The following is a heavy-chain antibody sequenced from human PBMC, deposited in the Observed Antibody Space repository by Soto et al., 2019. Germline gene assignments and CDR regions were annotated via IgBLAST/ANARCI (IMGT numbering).Heavy chain of an antibody. CDR1: GYSFTSYW. CDR2: IYPGDSDT. D-gene: IGHD6-13*01. V-gene: IGHV5-51*01. Sequence: PGESLKISCKGSGYSFTSYWIGWVRQMPGKGLEWMGIIYPGDSDTRYSPSFQGQVTISADKSISTAYLQWSSLKASDTAMYYCARTVYSSSWSSGHFDDWGQGTRVTVSS. CDR3: ARTVYSSSWSSGHFDD. J-gene: IGHJ4*02.